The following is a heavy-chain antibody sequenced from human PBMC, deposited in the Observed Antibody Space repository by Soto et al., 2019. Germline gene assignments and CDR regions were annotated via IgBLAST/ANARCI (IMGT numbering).Heavy chain of an antibody. V-gene: IGHV4-31*03. CDR3: ARVRSSSWSMKYYYDSSGSNPYFDY. CDR2: IYYSGST. CDR1: GGSISSSSYY. D-gene: IGHD3-22*01. J-gene: IGHJ4*02. Sequence: SETLSLTCTVSGGSISSSSYYWGWIRQPPGKGLEWIGYIYYSGSTYYNPSLKSRVTISVDTSKNQFSLKLGSVTAADTAVYYCARVRSSSWSMKYYYDSSGSNPYFDYWGQGTLVTVSS.